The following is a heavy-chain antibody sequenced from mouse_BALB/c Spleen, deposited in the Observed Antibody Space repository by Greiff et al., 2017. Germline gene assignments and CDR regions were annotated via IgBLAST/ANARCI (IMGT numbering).Heavy chain of an antibody. J-gene: IGHJ4*01. V-gene: IGHV2-9*02. Sequence: VQRVESGPGLVAPSQSLSITCTVSGFSLTSYGVHWVRQPPGKGLEWLGVIWAGGSTNYNSALMSRLSISKDNSKSQVFLKMNSLQTDDTAMYYCARDVVATDYAMDYWGQGTSVTVSS. D-gene: IGHD1-1*01. CDR2: IWAGGST. CDR3: ARDVVATDYAMDY. CDR1: GFSLTSYG.